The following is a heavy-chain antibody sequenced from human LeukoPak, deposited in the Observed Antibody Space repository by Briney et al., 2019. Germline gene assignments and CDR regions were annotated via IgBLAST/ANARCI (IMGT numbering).Heavy chain of an antibody. CDR3: ARGGVAPSGGPFFDY. J-gene: IGHJ4*02. V-gene: IGHV4-30-2*01. CDR1: RGSISSGGYS. D-gene: IGHD3-10*01. CDR2: MSHDGDT. Sequence: SETLSLTCAASRGSISSGGYSWGWIRQPPGKGLEWIGYMSHDGDTYYNPSLTGRVTISVDRSKTQFSLKVSSVTAADTAVYYCARGGVAPSGGPFFDYWGQGTLVTVSS.